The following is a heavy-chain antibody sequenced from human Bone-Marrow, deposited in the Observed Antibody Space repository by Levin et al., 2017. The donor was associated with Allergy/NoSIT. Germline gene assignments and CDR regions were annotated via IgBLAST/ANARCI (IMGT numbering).Heavy chain of an antibody. J-gene: IGHJ3*02. D-gene: IGHD2-15*01. CDR2: INEDGRKY. Sequence: GGSLRLSCVASGFTFSRSWMTWVRQAPGKGLEFVANINEDGRKYNYVDSVKGRFTISRDNARNSFFMQMNSLKVEDTAVYYCARDPGYSAFDIWGQGAMVIVSS. CDR3: ARDPGYSAFDI. V-gene: IGHV3-7*01. CDR1: GFTFSRSW.